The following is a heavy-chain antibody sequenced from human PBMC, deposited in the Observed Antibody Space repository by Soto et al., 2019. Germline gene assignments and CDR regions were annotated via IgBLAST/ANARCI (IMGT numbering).Heavy chain of an antibody. J-gene: IGHJ4*02. V-gene: IGHV3-23*01. CDR2: ISSSSSST. Sequence: GGSLRLSCAASSITFRGYAMSWVRQAPGKGLEWVSYISSSSSSTYYADSVKGRFTISRDNSKNTLYLQMNSLRAEDTAVYYCAKLFSRGYIVATIFRTAAGAMHYWGQGTLVTVSS. D-gene: IGHD5-12*01. CDR1: SITFRGYA. CDR3: AKLFSRGYIVATIFRTAAGAMHY.